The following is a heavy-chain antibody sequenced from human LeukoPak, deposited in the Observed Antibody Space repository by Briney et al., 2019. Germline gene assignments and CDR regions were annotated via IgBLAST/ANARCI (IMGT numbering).Heavy chain of an antibody. CDR3: AKDIVVVPAAENYNYGMDV. D-gene: IGHD2-2*01. V-gene: IGHV3-23*01. CDR1: GLTFSSYA. J-gene: IGHJ6*02. Sequence: PAGGSLRLSCAASGLTFSSYAMSWVRHAPGKGLEWVSRISGSGGSTYYADSVKGRFTISRDNSKNTLYLQMNSLRAEDTAVYYCAKDIVVVPAAENYNYGMDVWGQGTTVTVSS. CDR2: ISGSGGST.